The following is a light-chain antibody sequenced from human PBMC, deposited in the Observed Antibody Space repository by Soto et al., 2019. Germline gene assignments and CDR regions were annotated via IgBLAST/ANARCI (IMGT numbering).Light chain of an antibody. CDR3: QQSYSTPPYT. Sequence: DIQMTQSPSSLSASVGERVTITCRASQSISSYLNWYQQKPGKAPKLLIYAASSLQSGVPSRFSGSGSGTDFTLTISSLQPEDVATYYCQQSYSTPPYTFGQGTKLEIK. CDR2: AAS. V-gene: IGKV1-39*01. J-gene: IGKJ2*01. CDR1: QSISSY.